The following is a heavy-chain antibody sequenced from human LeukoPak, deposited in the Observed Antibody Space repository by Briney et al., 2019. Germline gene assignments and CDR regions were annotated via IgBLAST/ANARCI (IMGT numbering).Heavy chain of an antibody. CDR2: IIPIFGIA. CDR1: GGTFSSYA. V-gene: IGHV1-69*04. Sequence: ASVKVSCKASGGTFSSYAISWVRQAPGQGLGWMGRIIPIFGIANYAQKFQGRVTITADKSTSTAYMELSSLRSEDTAVYYCARCPPGGSGSYTLCYGMGVWGQGTTVTVSS. J-gene: IGHJ6*02. CDR3: ARCPPGGSGSYTLCYGMGV. D-gene: IGHD3-10*01.